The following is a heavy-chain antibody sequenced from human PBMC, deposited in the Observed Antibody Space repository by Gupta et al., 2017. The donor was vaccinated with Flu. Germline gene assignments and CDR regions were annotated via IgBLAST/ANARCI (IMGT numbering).Heavy chain of an antibody. CDR2: ISAYNGNT. CDR1: GYTFTSYG. CDR3: ARDTLTPGTYSSSWYSSFYYYYYGMDV. Sequence: QVQLVQSGAEVKKPGASVKVSCKASGYTFTSYGISWVRQAPGQGLEWMGWISAYNGNTNYAQKLQGRVTMTTDTSTSTAYMELRSLRSDDTAVYYCARDTLTPGTYSSSWYSSFYYYYYGMDVWGQGTTVTVSS. J-gene: IGHJ6*02. D-gene: IGHD6-13*01. V-gene: IGHV1-18*01.